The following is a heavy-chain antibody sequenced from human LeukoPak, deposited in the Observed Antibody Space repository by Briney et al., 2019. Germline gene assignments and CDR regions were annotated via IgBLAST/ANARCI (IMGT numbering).Heavy chain of an antibody. D-gene: IGHD3-10*01. J-gene: IGHJ4*02. V-gene: IGHV4-34*01. CDR2: INHSGST. Sequence: SETLSLTCAVYGGSFSGYYWSWIRQPPGKGLEWIGEINHSGSTNYNPSLKSRVTISVDTSKNQSSLKLSSVTAADTAVYYCARGGSNDYGSGRYYFGYWGQGTLVTVSS. CDR3: ARGGSNDYGSGRYYFGY. CDR1: GGSFSGYY.